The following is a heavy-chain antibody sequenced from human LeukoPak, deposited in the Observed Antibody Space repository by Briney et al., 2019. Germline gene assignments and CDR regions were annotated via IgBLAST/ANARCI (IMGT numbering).Heavy chain of an antibody. D-gene: IGHD5-18*01. CDR2: IYYSGST. J-gene: IGHJ4*02. CDR3: ARYNYGRLDY. V-gene: IGHV4-59*01. Sequence: SETLSLTCTVPGGSISSYYWSWIRQPPGKGLEWIGYIYYSGSTNYNPSLKSRVTISVDTSKNQFSLELISVTAADTAVYYCARYNYGRLDYWGQGTLVTVSS. CDR1: GGSISSYY.